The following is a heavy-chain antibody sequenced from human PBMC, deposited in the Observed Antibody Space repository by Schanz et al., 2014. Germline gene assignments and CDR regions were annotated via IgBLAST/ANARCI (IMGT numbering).Heavy chain of an antibody. CDR1: GFTFSTYW. V-gene: IGHV3-64D*06. CDR3: VKPIKLRRGYTFEG. D-gene: IGHD6-25*01. Sequence: VQLVESGGGVVQPGGSLRLSCAASGFTFSTYWMHWVRQAPGKGLEYVSAISSDVNSTYYADSVKNRFTISRDNSKNTLYLHISSLRLDDTAVYYCVKPIKLRRGYTFEGWGQGTLVTVSS. CDR2: ISSDVNST. J-gene: IGHJ4*02.